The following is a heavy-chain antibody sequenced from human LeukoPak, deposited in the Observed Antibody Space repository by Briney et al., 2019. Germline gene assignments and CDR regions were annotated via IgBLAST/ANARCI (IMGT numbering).Heavy chain of an antibody. D-gene: IGHD6-6*01. J-gene: IGHJ4*02. V-gene: IGHV3-23*01. CDR3: AKEGRGSSSHDY. Sequence: GGSLRLSCAASGFTLSRYAMSWVRQTPGKGLEWVSAISGSGGSTYYADSVKGRFTISRDNSKNTLYLQMNSLRAEDTAVYYCAKEGRGSSSHDYWGQGTLVTVSS. CDR2: ISGSGGST. CDR1: GFTLSRYA.